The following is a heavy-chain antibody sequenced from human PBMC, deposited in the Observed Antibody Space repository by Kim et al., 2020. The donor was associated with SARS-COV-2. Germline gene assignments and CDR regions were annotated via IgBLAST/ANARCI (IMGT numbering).Heavy chain of an antibody. J-gene: IGHJ4*02. CDR2: ISSSSSYI. D-gene: IGHD3-10*01. V-gene: IGHV3-21*01. CDR3: ARDPDQYGSGSYYLDY. CDR1: GFTFSSYS. Sequence: GGSLRLSCAASGFTFSSYSMNWVRQAPGKGLEWVSSISSSSSYIYYADSLKGRFTISRDNAKNSLYLQMNSLRAEDTAVYYCARDPDQYGSGSYYLDYWGQGTLVTVSS.